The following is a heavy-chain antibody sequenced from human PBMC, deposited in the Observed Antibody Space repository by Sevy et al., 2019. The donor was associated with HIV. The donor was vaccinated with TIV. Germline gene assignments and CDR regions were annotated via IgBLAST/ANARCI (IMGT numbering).Heavy chain of an antibody. CDR1: GGSISSYY. CDR3: ARDLNAYVRHVYSWFDP. D-gene: IGHD3-16*01. V-gene: IGHV4-59*01. J-gene: IGHJ5*02. Sequence: SETLSLTCTVSGGSISSYYWSWIRQPPGKGLEWIGDIYYSGSTNYNPSLKSRVTISVDTSKNQFSLKLSSVTAADTALYCCARDLNAYVRHVYSWFDPWGQGTLVTVSS. CDR2: IYYSGST.